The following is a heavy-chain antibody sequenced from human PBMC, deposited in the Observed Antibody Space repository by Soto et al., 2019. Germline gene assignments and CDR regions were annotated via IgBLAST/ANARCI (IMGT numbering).Heavy chain of an antibody. J-gene: IGHJ3*02. CDR1: GGSISSYY. CDR2: IYYSGST. D-gene: IGHD5-12*01. V-gene: IGHV4-59*01. CDR3: ASRDGYTDAFDI. Sequence: SETLSLTCTVSGGSISSYYWSWIRQPPGKGLEWIGYIYYSGSTNYNPSLKSRVTISVDTSKNQFSLKLSSVTAADTAVYYCASRDGYTDAFDIWGQGTMVTVSS.